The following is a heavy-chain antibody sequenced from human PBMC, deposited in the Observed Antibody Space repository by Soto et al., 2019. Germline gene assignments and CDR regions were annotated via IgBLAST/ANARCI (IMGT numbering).Heavy chain of an antibody. CDR1: GFTFSSYA. CDR2: ISSNGGST. V-gene: IGHV3-64*01. D-gene: IGHD3-16*01. CDR3: ARTTYGGEFDP. Sequence: EVQLVESGGGLVQPGGSLRLSCAASGFTFSSYAMHWVRQAPGKGLEYVSAISSNGGSTYYANSVKGRFTISRDNSKNPLYLQMGSLRAEDMAVYYCARTTYGGEFDPWGQGTLVTVSS. J-gene: IGHJ5*02.